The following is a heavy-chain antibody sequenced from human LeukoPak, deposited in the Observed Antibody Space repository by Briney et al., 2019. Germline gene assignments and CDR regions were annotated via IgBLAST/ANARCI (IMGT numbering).Heavy chain of an antibody. D-gene: IGHD1-14*01. V-gene: IGHV3-74*01. CDR3: ARSNQADDY. CDR1: GFTFSSYW. CDR2: INPGGSSI. Sequence: PGGSLRLSCAASGFTFSSYWMHWVRQVPGKGLVWVARINPGGSSITYADSVKGRFTISRDNAKNTLYLQMDSLRAEDAGVHYCARSNQADDYWGQGTLVTVSS. J-gene: IGHJ4*02.